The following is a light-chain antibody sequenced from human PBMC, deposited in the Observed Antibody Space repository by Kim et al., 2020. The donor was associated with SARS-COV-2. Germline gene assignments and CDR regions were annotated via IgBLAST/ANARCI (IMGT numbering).Light chain of an antibody. V-gene: IGKV3-20*01. Sequence: SPGERATLSGRASHSVSSSYLAWYQQKPGQAPRLLIYGASSRATGIPDRFSGSGSGTDFTLTISRLEPEDFAVYYCQQYGSSPPYTFGQGTKLEI. CDR2: GAS. CDR3: QQYGSSPPYT. CDR1: HSVSSSY. J-gene: IGKJ2*01.